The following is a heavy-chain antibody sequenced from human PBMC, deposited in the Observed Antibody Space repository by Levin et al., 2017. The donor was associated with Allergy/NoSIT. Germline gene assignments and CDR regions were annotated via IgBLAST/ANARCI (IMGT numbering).Heavy chain of an antibody. CDR2: ISTKSSYI. CDR1: GFTFSDYY. D-gene: IGHD6-13*01. CDR3: ARDHTSSWYEARTFDAFDM. V-gene: IGHV3-11*05. J-gene: IGHJ3*02. Sequence: GGSLRLSCAASGFTFSDYYMSWIRQAPGKGLEWISYISTKSSYIYYADSVKGRFTISRDNAKNSLYLQMNSLGAEDTAVYYCARDHTSSWYEARTFDAFDMWGQGTMVTVSS.